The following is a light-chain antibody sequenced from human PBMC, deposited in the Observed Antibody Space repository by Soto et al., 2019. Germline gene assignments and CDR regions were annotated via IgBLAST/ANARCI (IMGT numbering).Light chain of an antibody. V-gene: IGKV3-15*01. Sequence: MTQSPGTLSLSPGERATLSCRASQSVSSSYLAWYQQKPGQAPRLLIYGASTRATGIPARFSGSGSGTEFTLTISSLQSEDFAVYYCQQYNNWPRTFGQGTKVDIK. CDR2: GAS. CDR1: QSVSSSY. CDR3: QQYNNWPRT. J-gene: IGKJ1*01.